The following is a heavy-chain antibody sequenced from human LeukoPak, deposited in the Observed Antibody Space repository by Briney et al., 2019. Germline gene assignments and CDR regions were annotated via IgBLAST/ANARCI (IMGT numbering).Heavy chain of an antibody. J-gene: IGHJ3*02. CDR2: IGSRSSSI. Sequence: GGSLRLSCAAPGFTFSSHSMNWVRQAPGKGLEWVSCIGSRSSSIYYAESVKGRFTISRDNAKNSLYLQMNSLRAEDTAVYYCARESSEAFDIWGQGTMVTVSS. CDR1: GFTFSSHS. D-gene: IGHD2-2*01. CDR3: ARESSEAFDI. V-gene: IGHV3-21*01.